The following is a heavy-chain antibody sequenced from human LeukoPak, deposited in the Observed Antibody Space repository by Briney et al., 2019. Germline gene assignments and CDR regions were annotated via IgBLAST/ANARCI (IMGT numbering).Heavy chain of an antibody. CDR2: IGRTGSTK. V-gene: IGHV3-48*03. CDR1: GFTFSSYE. Sequence: PGGALRLSCAASGFTFSSYEIDWVRQAPGKGLVWVSYIGRTGSTKFYADSLEGRFTISRDNAKNSLYLQMNSLRAEDTAVYYCARRYCSTTNCLFDYWGQGTLVTVSS. J-gene: IGHJ4*02. D-gene: IGHD2-2*01. CDR3: ARRYCSTTNCLFDY.